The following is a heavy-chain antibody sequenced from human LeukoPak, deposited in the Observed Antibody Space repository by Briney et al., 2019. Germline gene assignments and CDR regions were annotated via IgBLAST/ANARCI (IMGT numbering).Heavy chain of an antibody. J-gene: IGHJ4*02. CDR2: ISSSSSYI. CDR1: GFTFSSYS. V-gene: IGHV3-21*01. Sequence: GGSLRLSCAASGFTFSSYSMNWVRQAPGKGLEWVSSISSSSSYIYYANSVKGRFTISRDNAKNSQYLQMNSLRAEDTAVYYCARDDYGSGSYYNWNYFDYWGQGTLVTVSS. D-gene: IGHD3-10*01. CDR3: ARDDYGSGSYYNWNYFDY.